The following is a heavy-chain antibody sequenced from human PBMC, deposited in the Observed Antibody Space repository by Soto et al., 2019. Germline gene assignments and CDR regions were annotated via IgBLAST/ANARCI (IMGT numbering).Heavy chain of an antibody. CDR1: GFSLTTSGVG. CDR3: AREARMVRGVIPYYYGMDV. Sequence: SGPTLVNPTQTLTLTCTFSGFSLTTSGVGVGWIRQPPGKALEYLGLIYWNDDRRYSPSLKNRLTIIKDASKNQVVLTMTDMDPVDTATYYCAREARMVRGVIPYYYGMDVWGQGTTVTVSS. V-gene: IGHV2-5*01. D-gene: IGHD3-10*01. CDR2: IYWNDDR. J-gene: IGHJ6*02.